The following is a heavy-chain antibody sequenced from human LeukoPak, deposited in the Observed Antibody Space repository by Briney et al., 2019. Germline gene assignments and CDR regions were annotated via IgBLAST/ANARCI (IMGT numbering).Heavy chain of an antibody. CDR3: ARALLRLGGDYYGMDV. Sequence: GGSLRLSCAASGFTFSSYSMNRVRQAPGKGLEWVSYISSSSSTIYYADSVKGRFTISRDNAKNSLYLQMNSLRAEDTAVYYCARALLRLGGDYYGMDVWGQGTTVTVSS. V-gene: IGHV3-48*04. D-gene: IGHD3-16*01. CDR2: ISSSSSTI. CDR1: GFTFSSYS. J-gene: IGHJ6*02.